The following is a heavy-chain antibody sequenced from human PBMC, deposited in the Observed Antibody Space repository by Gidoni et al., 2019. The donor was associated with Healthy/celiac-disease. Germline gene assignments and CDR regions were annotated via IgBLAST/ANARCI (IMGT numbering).Heavy chain of an antibody. CDR1: GFTFSSHW. CDR2: IKQDGREK. J-gene: IGHJ4*02. D-gene: IGHD2-15*01. Sequence: EVQLVESGGGLVQPGGSLRLSCAASGFTFSSHWMSWVRQAQGKGLEWVANIKQDGREKYYVDSVKGRFTISRDNAKNSLYLQMNSLRAEDTAVYYCARDAYCSGGSCYPIPRGVDYWGQGTLVTVSS. V-gene: IGHV3-7*01. CDR3: ARDAYCSGGSCYPIPRGVDY.